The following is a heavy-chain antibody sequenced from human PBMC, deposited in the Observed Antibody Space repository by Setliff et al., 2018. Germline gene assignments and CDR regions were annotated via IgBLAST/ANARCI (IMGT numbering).Heavy chain of an antibody. Sequence: SETLSLTCAVSGYSISSAYYWGWIRQTPGKGLEWIGSIFHSGRSYYNPSLKSRVTMSVDTSKNQFSLNLYSVTAADTAVYYCARTSTGRYFDLWGRGTLVTVSS. V-gene: IGHV4-38-2*01. CDR3: ARTSTGRYFDL. CDR1: GYSISSAYY. J-gene: IGHJ2*01. D-gene: IGHD2-2*01. CDR2: IFHSGRS.